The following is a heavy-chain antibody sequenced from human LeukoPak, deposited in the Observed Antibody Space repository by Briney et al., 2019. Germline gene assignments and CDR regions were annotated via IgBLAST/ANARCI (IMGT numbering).Heavy chain of an antibody. Sequence: GGSLRLSCAASGFTFISDAMNWVRQAPGKGLEWVAVISYDGSNKYCADSVKGRFTISRDNSKNTLYLQMNSLRAEDTAVYYCASHAYYDCWRGYRYYYYMDVWGKGTTVTVSS. D-gene: IGHD3-3*01. CDR1: GFTFISDA. CDR2: ISYDGSNK. CDR3: ASHAYYDCWRGYRYYYYMDV. J-gene: IGHJ6*03. V-gene: IGHV3-30*01.